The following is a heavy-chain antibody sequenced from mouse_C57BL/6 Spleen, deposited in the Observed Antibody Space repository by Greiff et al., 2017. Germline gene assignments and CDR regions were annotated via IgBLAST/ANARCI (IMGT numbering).Heavy chain of an antibody. CDR1: GFTFSDYG. J-gene: IGHJ1*03. Sequence: DVMLVESGGGLVKPGGSLKLSCAASGFTFSDYGMHWVRQAPEKGLEWVAYISRGSSTIYYADTVKGRFTISGDNANNTLSLQMTSLRSGDTAMYYCARGGYFDVWGTGTTVTVSS. V-gene: IGHV5-17*01. CDR3: ARGGYFDV. CDR2: ISRGSSTI.